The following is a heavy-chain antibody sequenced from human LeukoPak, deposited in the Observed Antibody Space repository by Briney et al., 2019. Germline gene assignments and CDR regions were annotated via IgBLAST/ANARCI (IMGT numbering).Heavy chain of an antibody. Sequence: PSETLSLTCTVSGGSISSSSYYWGWIRQPPGKGLEWIGSIYYSGSTNYNPSLKSRVTISVDTSKNQFSLKLSSVTAADTAVYYCARVFSRKYYYYYYMDVWGKGTTVTISS. CDR3: ARVFSRKYYYYYYMDV. V-gene: IGHV4-39*07. CDR2: IYYSGST. J-gene: IGHJ6*03. D-gene: IGHD1-14*01. CDR1: GGSISSSSYY.